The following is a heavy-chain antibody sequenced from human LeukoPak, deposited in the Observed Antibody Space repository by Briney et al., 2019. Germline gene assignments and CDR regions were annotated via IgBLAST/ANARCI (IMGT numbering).Heavy chain of an antibody. CDR2: ISSSGSTI. Sequence: PGGSLRLSCAASGFTFSDYYMSWIRQAPGKGLEWVSYISSSGSTIYYADSVKGRFTISRDNAKNSLYLQMNSLRAEDTAVYYCAGTLDVAAAGNFDYWGQGTLVTVSS. CDR1: GFTFSDYY. J-gene: IGHJ4*02. D-gene: IGHD6-13*01. V-gene: IGHV3-11*01. CDR3: AGTLDVAAAGNFDY.